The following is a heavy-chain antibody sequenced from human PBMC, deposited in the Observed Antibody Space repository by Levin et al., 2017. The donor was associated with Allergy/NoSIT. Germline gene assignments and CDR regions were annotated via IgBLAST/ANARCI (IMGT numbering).Heavy chain of an antibody. Sequence: GGSLRLSCAASGFTVSSNYMSWVRQAPGKGLEWVSVIYSGGSTYYADSVKGRFTISRDNSKNTLYLQMNSLRAEDTAVYYCARAGGYDIPSYYFDYWGQGTLVTVSS. D-gene: IGHD5-12*01. V-gene: IGHV3-53*01. CDR1: GFTVSSNY. CDR3: ARAGGYDIPSYYFDY. CDR2: IYSGGST. J-gene: IGHJ4*02.